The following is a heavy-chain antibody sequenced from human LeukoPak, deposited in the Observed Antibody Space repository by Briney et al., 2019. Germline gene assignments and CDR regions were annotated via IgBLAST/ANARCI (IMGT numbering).Heavy chain of an antibody. V-gene: IGHV3-7*04. J-gene: IGHJ4*02. CDR3: TGETYYFDH. Sequence: GGSLRLSCAASGLTVSSNYMNWVRQAPGKGLEWVANINQDGSEKYYVDSVRGRFAISRGNAKNSLYLQMNSLRPEDTAMYYCTGETYYFDHWGQGALVTVSS. CDR2: INQDGSEK. CDR1: GLTVSSNY.